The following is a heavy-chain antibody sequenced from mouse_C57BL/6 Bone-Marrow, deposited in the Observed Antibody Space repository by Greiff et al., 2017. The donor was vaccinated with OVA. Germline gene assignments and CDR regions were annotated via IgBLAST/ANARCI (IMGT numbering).Heavy chain of an antibody. D-gene: IGHD2-1*01. V-gene: IGHV14-4*01. Sequence: VQLQQSGAELVRPGASVKLSCTASGFNINNYCMHWVKQRPEQGLEWIGWFDPEIGDTEYASKFQGKATLTADPSSNTAYLQLSSLTSEDTAVYYCTTYGNFGYWGQGTTLTVSS. CDR1: GFNINNYC. CDR2: FDPEIGDT. J-gene: IGHJ2*01. CDR3: TTYGNFGY.